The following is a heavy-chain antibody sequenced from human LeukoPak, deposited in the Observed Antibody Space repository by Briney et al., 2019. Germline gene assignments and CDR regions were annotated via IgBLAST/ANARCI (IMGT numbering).Heavy chain of an antibody. V-gene: IGHV3-74*01. J-gene: IGHJ4*02. CDR1: GFTFNNYW. CDR2: VNSDGSIT. CDR3: ARAGEGFDN. D-gene: IGHD3-16*01. Sequence: GGSLRLSCAASGFTFNNYWMHWVRQAPGKGLVWVSRVNSDGSITVYADSVKGRLTISRDNAKNTLYLQMNSLRAEDTAVYYCARAGEGFDNWGQGTLVTVSS.